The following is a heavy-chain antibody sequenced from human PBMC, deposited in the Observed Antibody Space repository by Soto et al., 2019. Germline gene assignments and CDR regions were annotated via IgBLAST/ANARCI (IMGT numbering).Heavy chain of an antibody. CDR1: GFTFSSYG. CDR2: ISYDGSNK. Sequence: QVQLVESGGGVVQPGRSLRLSCAASGFTFSSYGMHWVRQAPGKGLKWVAVISYDGSNKYYADSVKGRFTISRDNSKNTLYLQLNSLRAEDTAVYYCAKAVGATSRAYYYGMDVWGQGTTVTVSS. J-gene: IGHJ6*02. CDR3: AKAVGATSRAYYYGMDV. V-gene: IGHV3-30*18. D-gene: IGHD1-26*01.